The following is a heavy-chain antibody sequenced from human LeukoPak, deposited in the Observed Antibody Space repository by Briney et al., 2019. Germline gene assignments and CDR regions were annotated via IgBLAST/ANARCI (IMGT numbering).Heavy chain of an antibody. CDR3: ASSSSGAYSPLDY. CDR1: GGSFSGYY. D-gene: IGHD6-19*01. Sequence: PSETLSLTCAVYGGSFSGYYWSWVRQPPGKGLEWIGEINHSGSTKYNPSLKSRVTISVDTSKNQFSLKLSSVTAADTAMYYCASSSSGAYSPLDYWGQGTLVTVSS. CDR2: INHSGST. V-gene: IGHV4-34*01. J-gene: IGHJ4*02.